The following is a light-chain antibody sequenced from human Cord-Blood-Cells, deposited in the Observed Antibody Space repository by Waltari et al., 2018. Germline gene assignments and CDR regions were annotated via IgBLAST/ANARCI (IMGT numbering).Light chain of an antibody. CDR1: SSDVGSSNL. J-gene: IGLJ1*01. V-gene: IGLV2-23*01. CDR3: CSYAGSSYV. CDR2: EGS. Sequence: QSALTQHASVSGSPGQSITISCTGSSSDVGSSNLASWYQQHPGKAPKLMIYEGSNRPSGVSNRFSGSKSGNTASLTISGLQAEDEADYYCCSYAGSSYVFGTGTKVTVL.